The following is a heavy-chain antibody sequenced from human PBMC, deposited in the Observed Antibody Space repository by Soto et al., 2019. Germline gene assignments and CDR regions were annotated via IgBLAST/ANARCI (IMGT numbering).Heavy chain of an antibody. D-gene: IGHD2-15*01. CDR2: ISRNGDTT. J-gene: IGHJ4*02. Sequence: GGSLRLSCAASGFTFRSYAMSWVRQVPGKGLEWVSAISRNGDTTYYADSVKGRFTISRDNSKNTLYLEMNSLRAEDTATYYCAKGGGYCSGGSCNVSPGSDWGQGTLVTVSS. CDR1: GFTFRSYA. V-gene: IGHV3-23*01. CDR3: AKGGGYCSGGSCNVSPGSD.